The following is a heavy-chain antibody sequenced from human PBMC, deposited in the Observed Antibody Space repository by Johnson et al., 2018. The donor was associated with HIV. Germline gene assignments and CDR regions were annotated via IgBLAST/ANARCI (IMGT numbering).Heavy chain of an antibody. CDR3: AKDKLGSSSFAFDI. Sequence: VESGGGLVQPGRSLRLSCAASGFTFDDYAMHWVRQAPGKGLEWVSGISWNSGSIGYADSVKGRFTISIDNAKNSLYLQMNSLRAEDTALYYCAKDKLGSSSFAFDIWGQGTMVTVSS. D-gene: IGHD6-13*01. CDR1: GFTFDDYA. V-gene: IGHV3-9*01. CDR2: ISWNSGSI. J-gene: IGHJ3*02.